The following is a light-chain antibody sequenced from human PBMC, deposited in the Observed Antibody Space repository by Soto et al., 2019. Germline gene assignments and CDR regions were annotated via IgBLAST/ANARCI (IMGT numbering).Light chain of an antibody. V-gene: IGLV2-14*01. CDR1: SSDVGGYNY. CDR3: SSYTSSSTLVV. CDR2: DVS. Sequence: QSALTQPASVSGSPGQSITIPCTGTSSDVGGYNYVSWYQQHPGKAPKLMIYDVSNRPSGVSNRFSGSKSGNTASLTISGLQAEDEAAYYCSSYTSSSTLVVFGTGTKVTLL. J-gene: IGLJ1*01.